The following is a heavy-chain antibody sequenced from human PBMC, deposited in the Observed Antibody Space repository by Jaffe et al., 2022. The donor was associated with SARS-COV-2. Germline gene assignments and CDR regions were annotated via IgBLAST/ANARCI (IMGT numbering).Heavy chain of an antibody. V-gene: IGHV4-39*01. CDR3: ARSLKEIGYVWGTSYYMDV. D-gene: IGHD3-16*01. Sequence: QLQLQESGPGLVKPSETLSLTCTVSGGSISSSSYYWGWIRQPPGKGLEWIGSIYYSGSTYYNPSLKSRVTISVDTSKNQFSLKLSSVTAADTAVYYCARSLKEIGYVWGTSYYMDVWGKGTTVTVSS. J-gene: IGHJ6*03. CDR1: GGSISSSSYY. CDR2: IYYSGST.